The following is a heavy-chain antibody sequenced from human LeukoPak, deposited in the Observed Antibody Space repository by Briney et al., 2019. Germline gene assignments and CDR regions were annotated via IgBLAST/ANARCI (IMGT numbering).Heavy chain of an antibody. D-gene: IGHD2-15*01. CDR2: IYYSGTT. CDR3: ARRDLLVGYFDY. V-gene: IGHV4-59*08. CDR1: GGSISNYY. Sequence: SETLSLTCTVSGGSISNYYWSWIRRPPGKGLEWIGYIYYSGTTNYNPSLKSRVTISVDTSKNQFSLKLSSVTAADTAVYYCARRDLLVGYFDYWGQGTLVTVSS. J-gene: IGHJ4*02.